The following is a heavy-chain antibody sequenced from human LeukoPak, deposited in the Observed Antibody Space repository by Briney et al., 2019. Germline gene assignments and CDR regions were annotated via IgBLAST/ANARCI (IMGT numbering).Heavy chain of an antibody. CDR2: ISYDGSDE. CDR1: GFTFSGFG. Sequence: GGSLRLSCEASGFTFSGFGMHWVRQAPGKGLEWVAFISYDGSDEYYTESVKGRFTISRDNSKNTVYLQMNSLRTEDTAVYYCAKDQSIHYDTRGFDPWGQGTLVTVSS. CDR3: AKDQSIHYDTRGFDP. V-gene: IGHV3-30*18. D-gene: IGHD3-22*01. J-gene: IGHJ5*02.